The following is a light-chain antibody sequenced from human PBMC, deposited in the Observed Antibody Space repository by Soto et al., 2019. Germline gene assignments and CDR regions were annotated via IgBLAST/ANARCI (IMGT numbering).Light chain of an antibody. CDR1: ISNIGGNP. CDR3: AALDGSLNGVV. Sequence: QAVVTQPPSASGTPGQRVTISCSGSISNIGGNPVNWYQQLPGTAPKLLMYTNNRRPSGVPDRFSGSKSGTSASLAISGLQSEDEADYYCAALDGSLNGVVFGGGTKLTVL. CDR2: TNN. J-gene: IGLJ2*01. V-gene: IGLV1-44*01.